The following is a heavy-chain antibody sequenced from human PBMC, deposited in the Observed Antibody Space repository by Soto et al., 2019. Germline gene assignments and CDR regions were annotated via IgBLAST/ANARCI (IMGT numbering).Heavy chain of an antibody. CDR1: GGSISSYY. J-gene: IGHJ5*02. Sequence: QVQLQESGPGLVKPSATLSLTCTVSGGSISSYYWSWIRQPPGKGLEWIGYIYYSGSTNYNPSLKSRVVMSVDTSKNQFSLKLSSVTAADTAVYYCAQQLITWGQGTLVTVSS. V-gene: IGHV4-59*01. CDR3: AQQLIT. D-gene: IGHD6-13*01. CDR2: IYYSGST.